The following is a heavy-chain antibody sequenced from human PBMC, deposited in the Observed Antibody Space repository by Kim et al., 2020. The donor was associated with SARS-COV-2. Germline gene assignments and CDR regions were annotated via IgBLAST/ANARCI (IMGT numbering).Heavy chain of an antibody. V-gene: IGHV3-33*01. CDR1: GFTFSSYA. CDR2: IWYDGSNK. Sequence: GGSLRLSCAASGFTFSSYAMHWVRQAPGKGLEWVAVIWYDGSNKYYADSVKGRFTISRDNSKNTLYLQMNSLRAEDTAVYYCASGSSGSYFDYWGQGTLVTVSS. CDR3: ASGSSGSYFDY. D-gene: IGHD3-10*01. J-gene: IGHJ4*02.